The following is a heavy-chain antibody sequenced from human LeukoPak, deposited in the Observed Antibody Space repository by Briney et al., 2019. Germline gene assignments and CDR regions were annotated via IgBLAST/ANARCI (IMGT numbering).Heavy chain of an antibody. D-gene: IGHD6-19*01. CDR2: IYYSGST. CDR1: GGSISSYY. Sequence: TPSETLSLTCTVSGGSISSYYWSWIRQPPGKGLEWIGYIYYSGSTNYNPSLKSRVTISVDTSKNQFSLKLSSVTAADTAVYYCARDLGVAVAGTGYFDLWGRGTLVTVSS. V-gene: IGHV4-59*01. CDR3: ARDLGVAVAGTGYFDL. J-gene: IGHJ2*01.